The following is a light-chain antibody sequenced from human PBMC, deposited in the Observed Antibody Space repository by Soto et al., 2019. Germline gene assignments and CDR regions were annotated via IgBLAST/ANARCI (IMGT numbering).Light chain of an antibody. V-gene: IGKV4-1*01. CDR2: WAS. J-gene: IGKJ1*01. CDR1: QSVLYISNNKNY. CDR3: QQYYSTPRT. Sequence: DLVMTQSTDSLALSLCESSTINCKSSQSVLYISNNKNYLAWYQQKPGQPPKLLIYWASTRESGVPDRFSGSGSGTDFTLTISSLQAEDVAVYYCQQYYSTPRTFGQGTKVDI.